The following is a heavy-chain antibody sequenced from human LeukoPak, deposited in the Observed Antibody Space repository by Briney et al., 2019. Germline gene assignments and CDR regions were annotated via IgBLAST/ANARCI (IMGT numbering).Heavy chain of an antibody. V-gene: IGHV1-69*01. CDR2: IIPIFGTA. J-gene: IGHJ4*02. CDR1: GGTFSSYA. D-gene: IGHD5-12*01. CDR3: AIFSVGGVPRGYSGYDGGRFDY. Sequence: SVKVSCKAAGGTFSSYAISWVRQAPGQGLEWMGGIIPIFGTANYAQKFQGRVTITADESTSTAYMELSSLRSEDTAVYYCAIFSVGGVPRGYSGYDGGRFDYWGQGALVTVSS.